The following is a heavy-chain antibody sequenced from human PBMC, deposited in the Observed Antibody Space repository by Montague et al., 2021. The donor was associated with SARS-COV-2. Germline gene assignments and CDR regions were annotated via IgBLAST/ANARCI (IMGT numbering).Heavy chain of an antibody. Sequence: TASYTPSLKSRVTISVDTSRNQFSLQLTSVTAADTSVYYCARRPSSGWSCDHWGQGTQVSVS. CDR3: ARRPSSGWSCDH. CDR2: TA. V-gene: IGHV4-59*08. J-gene: IGHJ4*02. D-gene: IGHD6-19*01.